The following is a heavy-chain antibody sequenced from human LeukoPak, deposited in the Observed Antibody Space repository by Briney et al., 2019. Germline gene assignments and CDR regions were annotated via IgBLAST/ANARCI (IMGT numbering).Heavy chain of an antibody. CDR1: GGSISSGGYY. CDR3: ARGGGGYCSSPSCSTGWFDP. J-gene: IGHJ5*01. V-gene: IGHV4-31*03. Sequence: SETLSLTCTVSGGSISSGGYYWSWIRQHPGKGLEWIGYIYDSGSTYYNPSLKSRVTISVDTSKNQFSLKLSSVTAADTAVYYCARGGGGYCSSPSCSTGWFDPWGQGTPVTVSA. CDR2: IYDSGST. D-gene: IGHD2-2*01.